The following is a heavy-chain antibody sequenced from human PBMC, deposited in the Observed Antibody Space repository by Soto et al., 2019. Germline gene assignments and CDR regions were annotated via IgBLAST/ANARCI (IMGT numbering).Heavy chain of an antibody. CDR3: ANKRWDVYADNGSRYSHYGMDV. V-gene: IGHV3-23*01. CDR2: ISGSGGST. J-gene: IGHJ6*02. Sequence: PGGSLRLSCAASGFTFSSYAMSWVRQAPGKGLEWVSAISGSGGSTYYADSVKGRFTISRDNAKNTLYLQMKSLRDEDTARYFCANKRWDVYADNGSRYSHYGMDVWGQGTTVTVSS. CDR1: GFTFSSYA. D-gene: IGHD2-15*01.